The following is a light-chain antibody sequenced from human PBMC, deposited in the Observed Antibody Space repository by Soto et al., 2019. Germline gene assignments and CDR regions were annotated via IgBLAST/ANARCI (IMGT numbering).Light chain of an antibody. CDR3: AAWDASLNGHRYV. V-gene: IGLV1-44*01. J-gene: IGLJ1*01. CDR2: SNN. CDR1: DSNIETNT. Sequence: QSVLTQPPSASGTPGQRVTISCSGSDSNIETNTVSWFQQLPRTAPKLLIYSNNQRPSGVPDRFSGSKSGTSASLAISGLQSEDEADYYCAAWDASLNGHRYVLGTGTQV.